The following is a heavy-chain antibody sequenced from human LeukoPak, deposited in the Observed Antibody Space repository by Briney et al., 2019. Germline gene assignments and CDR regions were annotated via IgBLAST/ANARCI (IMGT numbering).Heavy chain of an antibody. CDR2: INSDGSRI. CDR1: GFTFSSYW. D-gene: IGHD3-16*01. V-gene: IGHV3-74*01. J-gene: IGHJ3*02. Sequence: GGSLRLSCAASGFTFSSYWMHWVRQAPGKGLVWVSRINSDGSRISYADSVKGRFTISRDNAKNTLYLQMNRLRAEDTAMYYCARQSAGGDDIWGQGTLVTVSS. CDR3: ARQSAGGDDI.